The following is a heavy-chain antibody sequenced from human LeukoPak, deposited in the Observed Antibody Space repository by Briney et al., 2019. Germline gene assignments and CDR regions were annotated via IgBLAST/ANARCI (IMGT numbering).Heavy chain of an antibody. CDR1: GFPFTNYA. CDR2: ISGNGGDT. D-gene: IGHD3-10*01. V-gene: IGHV3-23*01. Sequence: AGGSLRLSCAASGFPFTNYAMSWVRQAPGKGLEWVSVISGNGGDTYYVDSEKGRFTISRDSSKDTLYLQMNSLRVEDTAVYYCAKHLWRDLLWFGEGYYVDYWGQGTLVTVSS. CDR3: AKHLWRDLLWFGEGYYVDY. J-gene: IGHJ4*02.